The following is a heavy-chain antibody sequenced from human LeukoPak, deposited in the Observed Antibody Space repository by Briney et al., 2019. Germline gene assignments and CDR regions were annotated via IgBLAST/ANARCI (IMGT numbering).Heavy chain of an antibody. CDR3: ARNRLRSGSYAFDI. J-gene: IGHJ3*02. CDR1: GYTFTGYY. Sequence: GASVKVSCKASGYTFTGYYMHWVRQAPGQGLEWMGWINPNSGGTNYAQKLQGRVTMTTDTSTSTAYMELRSLRSDDTAVYYCARNRLRSGSYAFDIWGLGTMVTVSS. CDR2: INPNSGGT. V-gene: IGHV1-2*02. D-gene: IGHD3-10*01.